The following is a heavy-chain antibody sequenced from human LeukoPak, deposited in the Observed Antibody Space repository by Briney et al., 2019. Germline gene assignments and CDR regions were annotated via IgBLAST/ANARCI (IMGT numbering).Heavy chain of an antibody. D-gene: IGHD5-24*01. Sequence: ASVKVSCKASGGTFSNYAISWVRQAPGQGLEWMAIINPSGGCTSHAQKFQGRVTMTRDTSASTVYMELSSLRSEDTAVYYCASVYKHGMDVWGQGTTVTVSS. V-gene: IGHV1-46*01. CDR1: GGTFSNYA. J-gene: IGHJ6*02. CDR3: ASVYKHGMDV. CDR2: INPSGGCT.